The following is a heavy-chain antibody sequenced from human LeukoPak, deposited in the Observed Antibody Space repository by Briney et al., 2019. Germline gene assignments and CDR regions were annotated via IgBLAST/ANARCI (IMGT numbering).Heavy chain of an antibody. D-gene: IGHD3-3*01. Sequence: GESLKISCEGSGYSFTSYWIGWVRQMPGKGLEWMGIIYPGDSDTRYSPSFQGQVTISADKSISTAYLQWSSLKASDTAMYYCARLSPRVRFLEWLLDYYYMDVWGKGTTVTVSS. CDR2: IYPGDSDT. J-gene: IGHJ6*03. CDR1: GYSFTSYW. CDR3: ARLSPRVRFLEWLLDYYYMDV. V-gene: IGHV5-51*01.